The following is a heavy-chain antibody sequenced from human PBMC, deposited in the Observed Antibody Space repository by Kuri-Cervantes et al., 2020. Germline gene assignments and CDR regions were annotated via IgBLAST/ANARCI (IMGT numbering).Heavy chain of an antibody. D-gene: IGHD6-13*01. CDR2: ISYDGSNK. CDR3: ARGQQLVQFNYYYGMDV. J-gene: IGHJ6*02. CDR1: GFTFSSYG. Sequence: GESLKISCAASGFTFSSYGMHWVRQAPGKGLEWVAVISYDGSNKYYADSVKGRFTISRDNSKNTLYLQMNSLRAEDTAVYYCARGQQLVQFNYYYGMDVWGQGTTVTVSS. V-gene: IGHV3-30*03.